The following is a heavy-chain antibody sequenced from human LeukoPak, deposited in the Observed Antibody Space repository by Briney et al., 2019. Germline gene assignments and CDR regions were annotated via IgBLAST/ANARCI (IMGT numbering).Heavy chain of an antibody. Sequence: GASVKVSCKASGYTFTGYYMHWVRQAPGQGLEWMGWINPNSGGTNYAQKFQGWVTMTRDTSISTAYMELSRLRSDDTAVYYCAREGLAGIAAKGVLMSMDVWGQGTTVTVSS. CDR2: INPNSGGT. CDR1: GYTFTGYY. J-gene: IGHJ6*02. D-gene: IGHD2-8*01. CDR3: AREGLAGIAAKGVLMSMDV. V-gene: IGHV1-2*04.